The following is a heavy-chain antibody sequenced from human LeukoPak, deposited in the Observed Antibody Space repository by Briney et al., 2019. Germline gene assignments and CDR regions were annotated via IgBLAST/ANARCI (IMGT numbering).Heavy chain of an antibody. CDR3: AREGYSSGWYFGTPYYYYYMDV. J-gene: IGHJ6*03. V-gene: IGHV3-21*01. Sequence: GGSLRLSCAASGFTFSSYSMNWVRQAPGKGLEWVSSISSSSSYIYYADSVKGRFTISRDNAKNSLYLQMNSLRAEDTAAYYCAREGYSSGWYFGTPYYYYYMDVWGKGTTVTVSS. D-gene: IGHD6-19*01. CDR2: ISSSSSYI. CDR1: GFTFSSYS.